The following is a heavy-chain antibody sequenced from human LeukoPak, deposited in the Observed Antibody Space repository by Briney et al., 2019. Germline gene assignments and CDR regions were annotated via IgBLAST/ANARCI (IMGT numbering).Heavy chain of an antibody. D-gene: IGHD6-19*01. CDR2: INPNGGGT. CDR3: ARENNSGWYRKAAFDY. Sequence: GASVKVSCKASGYTFTGYYMHWVRQTPGQGLERVGWINPNGGGTNYAQKFQGRVTLTRDTSITTAYLEVTRLESDDTAIYFCARENNSGWYRKAAFDYWGQGALVTVTS. V-gene: IGHV1-2*02. J-gene: IGHJ4*02. CDR1: GYTFTGYY.